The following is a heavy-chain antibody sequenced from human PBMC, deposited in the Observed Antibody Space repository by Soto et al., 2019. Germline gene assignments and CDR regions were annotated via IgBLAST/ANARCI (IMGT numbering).Heavy chain of an antibody. D-gene: IGHD1-7*01. J-gene: IGHJ3*02. Sequence: SQTLSLTCAISGDSVSSNIAAWNWIRQSPSRGLEWLGSTYYRSKWYNDYAVSVKSRITINPDTSKNHFSLQRNSVTPEDTAVYYCARDIRVNWNYDAFDIWGQGTMVTVSS. CDR1: GDSVSSNIAA. CDR3: ARDIRVNWNYDAFDI. CDR2: TYYRSKWYN. V-gene: IGHV6-1*01.